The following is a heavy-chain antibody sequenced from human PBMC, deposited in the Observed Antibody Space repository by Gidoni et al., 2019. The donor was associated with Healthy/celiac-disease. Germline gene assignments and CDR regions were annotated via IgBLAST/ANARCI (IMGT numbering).Heavy chain of an antibody. CDR2: ISAYNGNT. J-gene: IGHJ3*02. Sequence: QVQLVQSGAEVKKPGASVKVSCKASGYTFTSYGISWVRQAPGQGLEWMGWISAYNGNTNYAQKLQGRVTMTTDTSTSTAYMALRSLRSDDTAVYYCARDPRYCSSTSCYSAADAFDIWGQGTMVTVSS. CDR1: GYTFTSYG. CDR3: ARDPRYCSSTSCYSAADAFDI. V-gene: IGHV1-18*01. D-gene: IGHD2-2*01.